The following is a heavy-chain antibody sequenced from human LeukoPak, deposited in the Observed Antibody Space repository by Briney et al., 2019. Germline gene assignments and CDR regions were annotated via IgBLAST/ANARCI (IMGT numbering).Heavy chain of an antibody. CDR1: GGSISSHY. CDR3: ARIFSGSSSSRYYYYYYMDV. D-gene: IGHD6-6*01. Sequence: SETLSLTCTVSGGSISSHYWSWIRQPPGKGLEWIGYIYYSGSTNYNPSLKSRVTISVDTSKNQFSLKLSSVTAADTVVYYCARIFSGSSSSRYYYYYYMDVWGKGTTVTVSS. J-gene: IGHJ6*03. CDR2: IYYSGST. V-gene: IGHV4-59*11.